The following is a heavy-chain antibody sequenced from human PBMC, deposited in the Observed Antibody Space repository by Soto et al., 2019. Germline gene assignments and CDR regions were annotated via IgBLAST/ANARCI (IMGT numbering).Heavy chain of an antibody. CDR1: GGSISRYY. V-gene: IGHV4-59*08. CDR2: IYYSGST. CDR3: ARYPEVRYCSGGSCYGAVHAFDI. J-gene: IGHJ3*02. Sequence: SETLSLTCAVSGGSISRYYWSWIRQPPGKGLEWIGYIYYSGSTNYNPSLKSRVTISVDTSKNQFSLKLSSVTAADTAVYYCARYPEVRYCSGGSCYGAVHAFDIWGQGTMVTVSS. D-gene: IGHD2-15*01.